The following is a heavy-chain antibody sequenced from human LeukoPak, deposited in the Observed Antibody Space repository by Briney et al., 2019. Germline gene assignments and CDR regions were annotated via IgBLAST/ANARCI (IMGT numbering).Heavy chain of an antibody. D-gene: IGHD3-10*01. V-gene: IGHV3-53*01. J-gene: IGHJ4*02. CDR1: GFTVSSNY. CDR3: ARVLALWFGESPGYFDY. Sequence: GGSLRLSCAASGFTVSSNYMSWVRQAPGKGLEWVSVIYSGGSTYYADSVKGRFTISRDNSKNTLYLQMNSLRAEDTAVYYCARVLALWFGESPGYFDYWGQGTLVTVSS. CDR2: IYSGGST.